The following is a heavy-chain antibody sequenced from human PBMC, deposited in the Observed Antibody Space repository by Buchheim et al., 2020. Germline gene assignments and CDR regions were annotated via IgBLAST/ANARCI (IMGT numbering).Heavy chain of an antibody. CDR2: ISWNSGSI. CDR3: AKDIGWQQLIFDY. D-gene: IGHD6-13*01. CDR1: GFTFDDYA. J-gene: IGHJ4*02. Sequence: EVQLVESGGGLVQPGRSLRLSCAASGFTFDDYAMHWVRQAPGKGLEWVSGISWNSGSIGYADSVKGRFTISRDNAKNSLYLQMNSLRAEDTALYYCAKDIGWQQLIFDYWGQGTL. V-gene: IGHV3-9*01.